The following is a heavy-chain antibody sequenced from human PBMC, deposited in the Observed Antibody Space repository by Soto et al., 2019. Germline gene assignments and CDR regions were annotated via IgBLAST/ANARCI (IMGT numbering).Heavy chain of an antibody. Sequence: ASVKVSCKASGYSFTDYHIHWVRQAPAQGLEWRGRINPKSGRTSTAQKFQGWVTMTTDTSISTASLELTRLTSDDTDIYYCATGDSTACSYGVCSFFYYPGMDVWG. CDR3: ATGDSTACSYGVCSFFYYPGMDV. V-gene: IGHV1-2*04. CDR1: GYSFTDYH. CDR2: INPKSGRT. D-gene: IGHD2-8*01. J-gene: IGHJ6*02.